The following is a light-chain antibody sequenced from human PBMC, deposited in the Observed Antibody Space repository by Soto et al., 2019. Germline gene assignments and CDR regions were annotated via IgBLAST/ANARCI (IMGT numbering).Light chain of an antibody. CDR2: DVT. Sequence: QSVLTQPASVSGSPGQSITISCSGTRSDVGGYNFLSWYQHHAGTAPNLMIYDVTNRPSVVSNRFSGSKSGNTASLTISGLQDEDEADYYGSSYTSRATLVFGGGTKLTVL. J-gene: IGLJ2*01. CDR3: SSYTSRATLV. CDR1: RSDVGGYNF. V-gene: IGLV2-14*03.